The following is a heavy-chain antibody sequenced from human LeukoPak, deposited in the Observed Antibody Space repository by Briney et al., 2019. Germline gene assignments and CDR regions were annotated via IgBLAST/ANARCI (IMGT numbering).Heavy chain of an antibody. Sequence: ASVKVSCKASGYTFNQFYMHWVRQAPGLGLEWMGWINPISGDTIYAQRLQGRVTMTRDTSISTAYMELSRLTSDNTAVYYCAGDRSLKVYYMDVWGRGTTVIISS. CDR1: GYTFNQFY. V-gene: IGHV1-2*02. CDR2: INPISGDT. J-gene: IGHJ6*03. CDR3: AGDRSLKVYYMDV.